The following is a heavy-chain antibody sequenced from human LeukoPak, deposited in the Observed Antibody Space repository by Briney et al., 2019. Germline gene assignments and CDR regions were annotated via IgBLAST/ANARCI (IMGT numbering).Heavy chain of an antibody. V-gene: IGHV4-4*07. CDR3: AAGESMIRGVILHFDS. CDR1: GGSINNYY. Sequence: SETLSLICTVSGGSINNYYWNWIRQSAEKGLEWIGRVYISGSTNYNPSLKSRVTMSVDTSNNQFSLKLSSVTAADTAVYYCAAGESMIRGVILHFDSWGQGTLVTVSS. J-gene: IGHJ4*02. CDR2: VYISGST. D-gene: IGHD3-10*01.